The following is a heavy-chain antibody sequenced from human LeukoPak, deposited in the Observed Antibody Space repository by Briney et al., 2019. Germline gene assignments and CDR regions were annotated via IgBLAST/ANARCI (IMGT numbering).Heavy chain of an antibody. J-gene: IGHJ4*02. CDR3: ARASRYGSGSYYYY. CDR1: GFTFRSYS. V-gene: IGHV3-21*01. Sequence: GGSLRLSCAASGFTFRSYSMNWVRQAPGKGLDWVSSIDSSSNYIYYADSVKGRFTISRDNAKNSLYLQMNSLRAEDTAVYYCARASRYGSGSYYYYWGQGTLVTVSS. D-gene: IGHD3-10*01. CDR2: IDSSSNYI.